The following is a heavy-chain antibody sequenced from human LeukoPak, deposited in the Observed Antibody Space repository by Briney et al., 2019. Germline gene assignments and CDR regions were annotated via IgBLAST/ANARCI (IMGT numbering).Heavy chain of an antibody. CDR3: ARGSYCSSTSCYRPGYNWFDP. CDR2: IYYSGST. CDR1: GGSISSGGYY. D-gene: IGHD2-2*01. J-gene: IGHJ5*02. V-gene: IGHV4-31*03. Sequence: SQTLSLTCTVSGGSISSGGYYRSWIRQHPGKGLEWIGYIYYSGSTYYNPSLKSRVTISVDTSKNQFSLKLSSVTAADTAVYYCARGSYCSSTSCYRPGYNWFDPWGQGTLVTVSS.